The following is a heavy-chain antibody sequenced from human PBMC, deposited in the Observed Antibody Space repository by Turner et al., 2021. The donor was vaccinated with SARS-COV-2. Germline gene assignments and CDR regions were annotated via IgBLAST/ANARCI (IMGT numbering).Heavy chain of an antibody. CDR3: AKWDHPYGDHITPFDH. Sequence: EVQLLESGGGLVQPGDSLRLSCAGSGFHFGDYAMTWVRQAPGRVLHWVSSITGRADKTYYADSLKGRFTVSRDNSKSTLYLQVNSLRAEDTAVYYCAKWDHPYGDHITPFDHWGQGTLVTVSS. CDR2: ITGRADKT. J-gene: IGHJ4*02. CDR1: GFHFGDYA. V-gene: IGHV3-23*01. D-gene: IGHD4-17*01.